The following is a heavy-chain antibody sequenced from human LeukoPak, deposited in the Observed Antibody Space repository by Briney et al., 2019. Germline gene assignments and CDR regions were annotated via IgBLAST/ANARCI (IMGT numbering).Heavy chain of an antibody. CDR3: AKDGWARRTDERWLDS. D-gene: IGHD6-19*01. J-gene: IGHJ4*02. CDR1: GFTFNEYA. CDR2: IRWKGGII. Sequence: GGSLRLSCAASGFTFNEYAMHWVRQGPGKGLEWVSGIRWKGGIIDYADSVKGRFTISRDNAKSTVSLEMNSLRPDDTAIDYCAKDGWARRTDERWLDSWGEGTLVTVSS. V-gene: IGHV3-9*01.